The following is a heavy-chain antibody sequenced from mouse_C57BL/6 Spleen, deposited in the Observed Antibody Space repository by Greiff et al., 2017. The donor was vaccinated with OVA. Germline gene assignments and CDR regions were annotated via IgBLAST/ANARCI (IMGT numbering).Heavy chain of an antibody. CDR3: ASSVYYGSDGAF. CDR2: INPNNGGT. D-gene: IGHD2-2*01. V-gene: IGHV1-22*01. Sequence: EVQLKESGPELVKPGASVKMSCKASGYTFTDYNMHWVKQSHGKSLEWIGYINPNNGGTRYNQKFKGKATLTVNKSSSTAYMELRSLTSEDSAVYYCASSVYYGSDGAFWGQGTLVTVSA. J-gene: IGHJ3*01. CDR1: GYTFTDYN.